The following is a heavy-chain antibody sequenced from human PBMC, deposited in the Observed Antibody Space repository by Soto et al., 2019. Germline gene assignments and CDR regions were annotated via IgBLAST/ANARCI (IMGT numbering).Heavy chain of an antibody. CDR1: GGSISSSSYY. D-gene: IGHD5-12*01. Sequence: QLQLQESGPGLVKPSETLSLTCTVSGGSISSSSYYWGWIRQPPGKGLEWIGIIYYSGSTYYNPSLKFRATISVATSTNQVSLKLSSVTAADTAVYYCARRGGVATNAFDIWGQGTMVTVSS. V-gene: IGHV4-39*01. CDR3: ARRGGVATNAFDI. J-gene: IGHJ3*02. CDR2: IYYSGST.